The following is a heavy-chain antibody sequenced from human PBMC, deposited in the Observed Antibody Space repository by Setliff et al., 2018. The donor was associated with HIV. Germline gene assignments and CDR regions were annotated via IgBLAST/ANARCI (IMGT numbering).Heavy chain of an antibody. J-gene: IGHJ4*01. D-gene: IGHD5-18*01. V-gene: IGHV4-31*03. Sequence: SETLSLTCTVSGASINSATYYWSWIRQHPGKGLEWIGYIDYSGSAFYNPSLKSRITISVDTSKNQFSPRMKSVTAADTAVYYCAREGKTAMVTKYFDYWGPGTVVTV. CDR2: IDYSGSA. CDR3: AREGKTAMVTKYFDY. CDR1: GASINSATYY.